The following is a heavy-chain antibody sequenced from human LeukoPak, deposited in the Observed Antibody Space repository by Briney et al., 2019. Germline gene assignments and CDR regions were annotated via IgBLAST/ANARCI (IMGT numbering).Heavy chain of an antibody. CDR1: GGSISSYY. D-gene: IGHD3-22*01. CDR3: AAYYYDSSGSWFDP. V-gene: IGHV4-59*01. CDR2: IYYSGST. J-gene: IGHJ5*02. Sequence: PSETLSLTCTVSGGSISSYYWSWIRQPPGKGLEWIGYIYYSGSTNYNPSLKSRVTISVDTSKNQFSLKLSSVTAADTAVYYCAAYYYDSSGSWFDPWGQGTLVTVSS.